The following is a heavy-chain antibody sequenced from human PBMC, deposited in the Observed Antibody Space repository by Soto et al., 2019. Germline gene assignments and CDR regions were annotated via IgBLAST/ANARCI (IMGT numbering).Heavy chain of an antibody. D-gene: IGHD3-3*01. J-gene: IGHJ6*02. V-gene: IGHV3-30-3*01. CDR1: GFTFSSYA. CDR2: ISYDGSNK. CDR3: ARGGGVVGGAYFYYGMDV. Sequence: QVQLVESGGGVVQPGRSLRLSCAASGFTFSSYAMHWVRQAPGKGLEWVAVISYDGSNKYYADSVKGRFTISRDNSKNTLYLQMNSVRAEETAVYYCARGGGVVGGAYFYYGMDVWGQGTTVTVSS.